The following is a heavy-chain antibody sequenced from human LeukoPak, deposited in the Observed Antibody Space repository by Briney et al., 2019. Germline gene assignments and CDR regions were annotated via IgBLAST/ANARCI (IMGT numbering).Heavy chain of an antibody. V-gene: IGHV1-2*02. J-gene: IGHJ3*02. Sequence: ASVKVSCKASGYTFTGCFMHWVRQAPGQGLEWMGWINPNSGGTNYAQKFQGRVTMTRDTSISTAYMELSRLRSDDTAVYYCARDATQITFGGVSSPDIWGQGTMVTVSS. CDR1: GYTFTGCF. CDR3: ARDATQITFGGVSSPDI. D-gene: IGHD3-16*01. CDR2: INPNSGGT.